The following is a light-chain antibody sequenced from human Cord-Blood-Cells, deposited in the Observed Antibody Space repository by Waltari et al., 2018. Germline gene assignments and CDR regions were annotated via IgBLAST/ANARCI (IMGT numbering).Light chain of an antibody. J-gene: IGLJ2*01. Sequence: QSALTQPASVSGSPGQSITISCTGTSSDVGSYNLVSCYQQHPGKAPKLMIYECSKRPSGVSNRFSGSKSGNTASLTISGLQAEDEADYYCCSYAGSSTYVVFGGGTKLTVL. CDR3: CSYAGSSTYVV. CDR1: SSDVGSYNL. V-gene: IGLV2-23*01. CDR2: ECS.